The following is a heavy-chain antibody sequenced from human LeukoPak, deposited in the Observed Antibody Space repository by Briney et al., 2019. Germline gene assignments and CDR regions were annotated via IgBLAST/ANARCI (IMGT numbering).Heavy chain of an antibody. CDR3: ARESGITMLRGAHTP. V-gene: IGHV3-21*01. D-gene: IGHD3-10*01. Sequence: GGSLRLSCAASGFTFSSYSMNWVRQAPGKGLEWVSSISSSSSYIYYADSVKGRFTISRDDAKNSLYLQMNSLRAEDTAVYYCARESGITMLRGAHTPWGQGILVTVSS. J-gene: IGHJ5*02. CDR2: ISSSSSYI. CDR1: GFTFSSYS.